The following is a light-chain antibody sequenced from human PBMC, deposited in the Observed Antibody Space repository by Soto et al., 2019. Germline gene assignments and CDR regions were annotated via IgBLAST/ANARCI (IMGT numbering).Light chain of an antibody. V-gene: IGLV2-14*01. CDR3: SSYTSGSNPYV. J-gene: IGLJ1*01. Sequence: QSALTQPASVSGSPGQSITISCTGTSSDVGGYNYVSWYQQHPGKAPKLMIYEVSNRPSGVSNRFSGSKSGNTASLTISGLQAEDEDDYYCSSYTSGSNPYVFGTGTKLTVL. CDR2: EVS. CDR1: SSDVGGYNY.